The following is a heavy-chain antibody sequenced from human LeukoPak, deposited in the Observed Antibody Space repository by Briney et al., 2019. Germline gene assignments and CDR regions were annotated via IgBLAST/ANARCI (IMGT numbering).Heavy chain of an antibody. CDR1: GFTFSDYY. D-gene: IGHD3-10*01. V-gene: IGHV3-11*01. J-gene: IGHJ4*02. CDR2: ISSSGSTI. Sequence: GGSLRLSCAASGFTFSDYYMSWIRQAPGKGLEWVSYISSSGSTIYYADSVKGRFTISRDNAKNSLYLQMNSLRAEDTAVYYCVRDHQNYYGSGSYLGGVDYWGQGTLVTVSS. CDR3: VRDHQNYYGSGSYLGGVDY.